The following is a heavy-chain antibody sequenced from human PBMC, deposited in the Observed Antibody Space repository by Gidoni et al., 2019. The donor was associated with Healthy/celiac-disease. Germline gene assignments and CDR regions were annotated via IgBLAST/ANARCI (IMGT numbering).Heavy chain of an antibody. CDR3: TTLRYYYDSSGYSGTDYFDY. J-gene: IGHJ4*02. D-gene: IGHD3-22*01. CDR2: IKSKTDGGTT. V-gene: IGHV3-15*01. CDR1: GFTFSNAW. Sequence: EVQLVESGGGLVKPGGSLRLSCAAPGFTFSNAWMSWVRQAPGKGLEWVGRIKSKTDGGTTDYAAPVKGRFTISRDDSKNTLYLQMNSLKTEDTAVYYCTTLRYYYDSSGYSGTDYFDYWGQGTLVTVSS.